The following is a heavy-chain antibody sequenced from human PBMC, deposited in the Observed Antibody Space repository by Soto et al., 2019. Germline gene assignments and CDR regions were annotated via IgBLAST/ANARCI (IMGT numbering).Heavy chain of an antibody. CDR3: ARDERGYGHPHFDY. CDR2: TYYRSKWYN. CDR1: GDRLSINSAA. D-gene: IGHD5-12*01. V-gene: IGHV6-1*01. J-gene: IGHJ4*02. Sequence: SQTLSLTCAISGDRLSINSAASNWIRQSPSKGLEWLGRTYYRSKWYNDYAVSVKSRITINPDTSKNQFALQLNSVTPEDTAVYYCARDERGYGHPHFDYWGQGTLVTVSS.